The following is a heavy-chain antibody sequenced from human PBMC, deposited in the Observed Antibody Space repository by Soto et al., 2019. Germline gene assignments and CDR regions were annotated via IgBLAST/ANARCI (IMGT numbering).Heavy chain of an antibody. CDR3: AKDASCYSCGA. CDR2: IHYGGTT. Sequence: SETLSLTCTVSGGSISSSNFYWGWFRQSPGKGLEWIGSIHYGGTTYYNPSLKSRITISVDASKNQFSLNLISVTAADTAVYYCAKDASCYSCGAWGQGVRVTVSS. J-gene: IGHJ4*02. CDR1: GGSISSSNFY. V-gene: IGHV4-39*01. D-gene: IGHD2-15*01.